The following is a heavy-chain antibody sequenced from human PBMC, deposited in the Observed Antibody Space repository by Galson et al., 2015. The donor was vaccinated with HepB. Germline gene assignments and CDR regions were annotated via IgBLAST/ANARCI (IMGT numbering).Heavy chain of an antibody. CDR2: IYYSGST. Sequence: SETLSLTCTVSGGSISSSSYYWGWIRQPPGKGLEWIGNIYYSGSTYYNPSLKSRVTISVDTSKNQLSLKVNSVTAADTAVYYCARDRGGSGMDVWGQGTTVPVSS. J-gene: IGHJ6*02. CDR1: GGSISSSSYY. D-gene: IGHD3-10*01. V-gene: IGHV4-39*07. CDR3: ARDRGGSGMDV.